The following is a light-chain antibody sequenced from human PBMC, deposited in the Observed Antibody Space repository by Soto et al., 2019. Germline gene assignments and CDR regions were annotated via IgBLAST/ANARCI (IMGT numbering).Light chain of an antibody. CDR2: EVN. V-gene: IGLV2-14*01. Sequence: QSALTQPASVSGSPGQSITISCTGTSSDVGGYNYVSWYQQHPGKAPKLMIYEVNNRPSGISNRFSGSKSGNTASLTISALQAEDEADYYCNSYTSSTTYLFGTGTKLTVL. CDR3: NSYTSSTTYL. J-gene: IGLJ1*01. CDR1: SSDVGGYNY.